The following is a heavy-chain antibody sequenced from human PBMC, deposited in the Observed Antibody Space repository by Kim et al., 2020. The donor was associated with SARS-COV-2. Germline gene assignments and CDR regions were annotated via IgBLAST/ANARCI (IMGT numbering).Heavy chain of an antibody. J-gene: IGHJ4*02. Sequence: GGSLRLSCAASGFSFNTYTMDWVRQAPGKGLEWVSSITISSTHIYYADSVEGRFTISRDNARNSVYLHMNSLRVDDTAIYYCWRGWFGQVGDYWGRGA. CDR3: WRGWFGQVGDY. D-gene: IGHD3-10*01. CDR1: GFSFNTYT. CDR2: ITISSTHI. V-gene: IGHV3-21*01.